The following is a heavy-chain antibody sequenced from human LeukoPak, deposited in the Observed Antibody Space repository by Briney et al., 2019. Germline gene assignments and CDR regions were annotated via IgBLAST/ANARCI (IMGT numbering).Heavy chain of an antibody. CDR1: GYTFTNYR. J-gene: IGHJ6*04. Sequence: GESLMISCKASGYTFTNYRTSWVRQMPGKGLEWMGRIDPSDSYSNYSPSFQGHVTISADKSISTAYLQWSSLKASDTAMYYCATVGYYYNYDMDVWGGGPRVTVSS. V-gene: IGHV5-10-1*01. CDR2: IDPSDSYS. CDR3: ATVGYYYNYDMDV. D-gene: IGHD2-2*01.